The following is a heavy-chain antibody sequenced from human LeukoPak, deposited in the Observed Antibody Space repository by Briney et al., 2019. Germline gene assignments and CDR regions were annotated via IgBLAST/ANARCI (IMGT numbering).Heavy chain of an antibody. V-gene: IGHV4-61*02. CDR3: ARESSSWYGLWEGDQDNWFDP. CDR1: GGSISSGSYY. J-gene: IGHJ5*02. Sequence: SETLSLTCTVSGGSISSGSYYWRWIRQPAGKGLEWIGRIYTSGSTNYNPSLKSRVTISVDTSKNQFSLKLSSVTAADTAVYYCARESSSWYGLWEGDQDNWFDPWGQGTLVTVSS. CDR2: IYTSGST. D-gene: IGHD6-13*01.